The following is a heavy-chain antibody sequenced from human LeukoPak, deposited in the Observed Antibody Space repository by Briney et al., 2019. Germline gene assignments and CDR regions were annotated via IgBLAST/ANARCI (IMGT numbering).Heavy chain of an antibody. CDR1: GYTFTGYY. CDR2: INPNSGGT. V-gene: IGHV1-2*02. Sequence: ASAKVSCKASGYTFTGYYMHWVRQAPGQGLEWMGWINPNSGGTNYAQKFQGRVTMTRDTSISTAYMELSRLRSDDTAVYYCAGDPLLRFLEWSPKYYFDYWGQGTLVTVSS. J-gene: IGHJ4*02. CDR3: AGDPLLRFLEWSPKYYFDY. D-gene: IGHD3-3*01.